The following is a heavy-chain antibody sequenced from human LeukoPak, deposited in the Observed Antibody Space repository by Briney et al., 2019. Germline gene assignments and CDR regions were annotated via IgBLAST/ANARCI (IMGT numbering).Heavy chain of an antibody. Sequence: GGSLRLSCAASGFTFSSYGMHWVRQAPGKGLEWVAVISYDGSNKYYADSMKGRFTISRDNSKNTLYLQMNSLRAEDTAVYYCAKDMVYSNYDYWGQGTLVTVSS. CDR2: ISYDGSNK. CDR3: AKDMVYSNYDY. V-gene: IGHV3-30*18. CDR1: GFTFSSYG. J-gene: IGHJ4*02. D-gene: IGHD4-11*01.